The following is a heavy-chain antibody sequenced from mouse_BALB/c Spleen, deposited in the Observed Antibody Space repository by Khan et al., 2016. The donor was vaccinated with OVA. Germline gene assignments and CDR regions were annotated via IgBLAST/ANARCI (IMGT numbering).Heavy chain of an antibody. CDR2: INPNNGGT. Sequence: QVRLQQSGAELVKPGTSVKLSCKASGYTFTSYYMYWVKQRPGQGLEWIGEINPNNGGTNFNEKFRSKATLTVDKSSTTAYMQLSSLTSEDSAVYYCTRSGYGSFLYWGQGTLVTVSA. V-gene: IGHV1S81*02. CDR3: TRSGYGSFLY. CDR1: GYTFTSYY. D-gene: IGHD2-2*01. J-gene: IGHJ3*01.